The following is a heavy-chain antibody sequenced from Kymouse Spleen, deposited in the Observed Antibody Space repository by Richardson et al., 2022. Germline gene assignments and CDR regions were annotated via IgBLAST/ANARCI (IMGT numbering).Heavy chain of an antibody. J-gene: IGHJ2*01. CDR2: IRSKANSYAT. CDR1: GFTFSGSA. D-gene: IGHD6-19*01. Sequence: EVQLVESGGGLVQPGGSLKLSCAASGFTFSGSAMHWVRQASGKGLEWVGRIRSKANSYATAYAASVKGRFTISRDDSKNTAYLQMNSLKTEDTAVYYCTRHGAVAGTRYFDLWGRGTLVTVSS. V-gene: IGHV3-73*02. CDR3: TRHGAVAGTRYFDL.